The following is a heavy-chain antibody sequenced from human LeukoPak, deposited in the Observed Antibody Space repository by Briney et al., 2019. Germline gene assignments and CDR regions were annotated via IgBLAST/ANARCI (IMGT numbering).Heavy chain of an antibody. D-gene: IGHD3-22*01. CDR1: GGSISSYY. CDR3: ARGITMIVVVMSYYMDV. V-gene: IGHV4-59*01. Sequence: SETLSLTCTVSGGSISSYYWSWIRQPPGKGLEWIGHIYYSGSTNYNPSLKSRVTISVDTSKNQFSLKLSSVTAADTAVYYCARGITMIVVVMSYYMDVWGKGTTVTVSS. J-gene: IGHJ6*03. CDR2: IYYSGST.